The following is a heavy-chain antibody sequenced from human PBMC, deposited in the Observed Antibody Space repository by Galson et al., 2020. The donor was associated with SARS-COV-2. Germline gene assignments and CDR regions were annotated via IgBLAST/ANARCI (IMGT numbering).Heavy chain of an antibody. V-gene: IGHV3-23*01. J-gene: IGHJ4*02. CDR3: AKTRLYCSSTTCWGGDFDY. CDR1: GITFSHYA. Sequence: GGSLRLSCAVSGITFSHYAMTWVRQAPGKGLEWVSNISGSDDSTYYADSVKGRFTISRDNSKNTLYLQMDSLRAEDTAVYYCAKTRLYCSSTTCWGGDFDYWGQGTLVTVSS. D-gene: IGHD2-2*01. CDR2: ISGSDDST.